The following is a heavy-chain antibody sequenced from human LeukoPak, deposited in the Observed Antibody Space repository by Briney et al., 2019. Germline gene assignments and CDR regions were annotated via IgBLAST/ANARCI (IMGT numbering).Heavy chain of an antibody. J-gene: IGHJ6*03. CDR3: ARRRAMIVVGGYYMDV. V-gene: IGHV4-4*02. CDR2: INHSGST. CDR1: SGSIFSSNW. Sequence: PSETLSLACAVSSGSIFSSNWWSWVRQPPGKGLEWIGEINHSGSTNYNPSLKSRVTISVDTSKNQFSLKLSSVAAADTAVYYCARRRAMIVVGGYYMDVWGKGTTVTVSS. D-gene: IGHD3-22*01.